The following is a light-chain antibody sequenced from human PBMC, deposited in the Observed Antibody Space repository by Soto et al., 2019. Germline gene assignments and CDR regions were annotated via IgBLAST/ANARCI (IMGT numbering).Light chain of an antibody. CDR1: SSNIGRNT. V-gene: IGLV1-44*01. Sequence: QSVLTQPPSASGTPGQRVTISCSGSSSNIGRNTVNWYQQVPGAAPKLLIYNNNQRPSGVPDRFSGSKSGTSASLAIIGPQSEDEADYYCAAWDDGLNGSVFGAGTKATVL. CDR2: NNN. J-gene: IGLJ1*01. CDR3: AAWDDGLNGSV.